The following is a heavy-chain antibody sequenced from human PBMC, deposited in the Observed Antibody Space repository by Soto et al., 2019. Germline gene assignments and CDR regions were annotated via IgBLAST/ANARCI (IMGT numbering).Heavy chain of an antibody. V-gene: IGHV1-18*01. CDR1: GYGFTTYG. CDR2: ISAHNGNT. D-gene: IGHD1-1*01. Sequence: QVHLVQSGAEVKKPGASVKVSCKASGYGFTTYGITWVRQAPGQGLEWMAWISAHNGNTNYAQKLQGRVTVTRDTSTSTAYMELRSLRSADTAVYYCARGRYGDYWGQGALVTVSS. J-gene: IGHJ4*02. CDR3: ARGRYGDY.